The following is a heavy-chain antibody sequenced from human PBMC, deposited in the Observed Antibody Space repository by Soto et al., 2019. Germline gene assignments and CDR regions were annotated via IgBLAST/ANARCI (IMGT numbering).Heavy chain of an antibody. V-gene: IGHV1-69*01. CDR2: IIPIFGTA. Sequence: QVQLVQSGAEVKKPGSSVKVSCKASGGTFSSYAISWVRQAPGQGLEWMGGIIPIFGTANYAQKFQGRVTITAAESRSTGYLEVGRLGSEDTAVYYCARFGEGGGYWGQGTMVTVSS. J-gene: IGHJ4*02. CDR1: GGTFSSYA. CDR3: ARFGEGGGY. D-gene: IGHD3-16*01.